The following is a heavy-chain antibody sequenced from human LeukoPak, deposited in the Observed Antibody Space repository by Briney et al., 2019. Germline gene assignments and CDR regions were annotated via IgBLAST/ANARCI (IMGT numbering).Heavy chain of an antibody. Sequence: SETLSLTCTVSGGSISSTTYYWGWIRQPPGKGLEWIGSIYYSGSTYYNPSLKSRVTISVDTSKNQFSLKLSSVTATDTAVFYCARLPPTESSGWGRPFDYWGQGTLVTVSS. CDR3: ARLPPTESSGWGRPFDY. J-gene: IGHJ4*02. CDR1: GGSISSTTYY. V-gene: IGHV4-39*01. CDR2: IYYSGST. D-gene: IGHD6-19*01.